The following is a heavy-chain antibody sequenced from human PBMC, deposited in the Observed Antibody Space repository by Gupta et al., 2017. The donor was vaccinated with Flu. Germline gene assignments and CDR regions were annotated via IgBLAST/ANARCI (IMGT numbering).Heavy chain of an antibody. J-gene: IGHJ6*02. Sequence: VRQAPGQGLEWMGGIIPIFGTANYAQKFQGRVTITADKSTSTAYMELSSLRSEDTAVYYCASITIFGVVTGHYYYYGMDVWGQGTTVTVSS. CDR3: ASITIFGVVTGHYYYYGMDV. V-gene: IGHV1-69*06. CDR2: IIPIFGTA. D-gene: IGHD3-3*01.